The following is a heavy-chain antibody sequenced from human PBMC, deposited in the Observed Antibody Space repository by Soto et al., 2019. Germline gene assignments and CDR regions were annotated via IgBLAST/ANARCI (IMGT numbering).Heavy chain of an antibody. D-gene: IGHD3-22*01. V-gene: IGHV3-30-3*01. CDR1: GFTFSSYA. Sequence: GGSLRLSCAASGFTFSSYAMHWVRQAPGKGLEWVAVISYDGSNKYYADSVKGRFTISRDNSKNTLYLQMNSLRAEDTAVYYCARYLYYDSSGYTEGVVYYYYGMDVWGQGTTVTVSS. CDR2: ISYDGSNK. CDR3: ARYLYYDSSGYTEGVVYYYYGMDV. J-gene: IGHJ6*02.